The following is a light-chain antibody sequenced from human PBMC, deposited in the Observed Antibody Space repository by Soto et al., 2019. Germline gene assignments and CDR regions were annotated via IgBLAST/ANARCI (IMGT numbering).Light chain of an antibody. CDR1: QSISSY. CDR3: HPSYSTLSWT. CDR2: AAS. Sequence: DIQMTQTPSSLSASVGDRVTITCRASQSISSYLNWYQQKPGKAPKLLIYAASSLQSGVPSRFSGSGSGTDFTLTISSLQPEDFATYYCHPSYSTLSWTFGQGTKVAIK. J-gene: IGKJ1*01. V-gene: IGKV1-39*01.